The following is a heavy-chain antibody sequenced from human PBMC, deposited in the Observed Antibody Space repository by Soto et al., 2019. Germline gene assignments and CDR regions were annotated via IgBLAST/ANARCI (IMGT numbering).Heavy chain of an antibody. Sequence: HPGGSLRLSCAASGFTFSSYAMSWVRQAPGKGLEWVSAISGSGGSTYYADSVKGRFTISRDNSKNTLYPQMNSLRAEDTAVYYCAKDLGRPYCSSTSCQDDAYYYYYYYMDVWGKGTTVTVSS. D-gene: IGHD2-2*01. CDR2: ISGSGGST. V-gene: IGHV3-23*01. J-gene: IGHJ6*03. CDR1: GFTFSSYA. CDR3: AKDLGRPYCSSTSCQDDAYYYYYYYMDV.